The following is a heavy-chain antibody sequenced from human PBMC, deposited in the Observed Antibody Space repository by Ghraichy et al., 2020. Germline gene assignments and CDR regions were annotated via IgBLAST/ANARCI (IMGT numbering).Heavy chain of an antibody. V-gene: IGHV3-43D*04. D-gene: IGHD4-17*01. CDR3: AKAGSTVTTVSEFDF. CDR2: INWDGGIT. CDR1: GFTFDDYA. J-gene: IGHJ4*02. Sequence: GGSLRLSCAASGFTFDDYAMHWVRHAPGKGLEWVSLINWDGGITYYADSVKGRFTISRDNTKNSLYLQMSSLRSEDTALYYCAKAGSTVTTVSEFDFWGQGTLVTVSS.